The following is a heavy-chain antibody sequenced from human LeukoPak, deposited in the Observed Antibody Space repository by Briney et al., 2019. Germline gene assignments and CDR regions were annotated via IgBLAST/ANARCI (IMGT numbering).Heavy chain of an antibody. V-gene: IGHV3-23*01. D-gene: IGHD2-15*01. J-gene: IGHJ4*02. CDR2: VSTSGGVT. CDR3: ARQVGYCSDGNCYFDY. Sequence: GGSLRLSCAASGFTFNNYAMSWVRQAPGKGLEWVSAVSTSGGVTYYADSVKGRFTISRGNSKNTLYLQMNSPRAEDTAVYYCARQVGYCSDGNCYFDYWGQGTLVTVSS. CDR1: GFTFNNYA.